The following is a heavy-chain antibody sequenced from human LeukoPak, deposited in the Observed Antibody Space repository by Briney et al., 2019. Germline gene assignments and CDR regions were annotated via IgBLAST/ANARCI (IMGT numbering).Heavy chain of an antibody. D-gene: IGHD6-13*01. CDR2: ISGSGGST. J-gene: IGHJ4*02. CDR3: TTDLLAAVGLVSFFDF. Sequence: GGSLRLSCAASGFTFSSYAMSWVRQAPGKGLEWVSAISGSGGSTYYADSVKGRFTISRDNSKNTLYLQMNSLKIEDTAVYYCTTDLLAAVGLVSFFDFWGQGALVTVSS. V-gene: IGHV3-23*01. CDR1: GFTFSSYA.